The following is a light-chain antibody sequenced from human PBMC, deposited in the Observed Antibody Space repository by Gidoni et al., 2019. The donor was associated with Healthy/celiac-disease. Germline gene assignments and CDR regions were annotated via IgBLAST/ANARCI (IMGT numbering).Light chain of an antibody. V-gene: IGLV1-40*01. J-gene: IGLJ1*01. CDR3: QSYDSSLSGFYV. Sequence: QSVLTQLPSVSAAPGQRVTISCTGSSSNIGAGYDVHWYQQLPGTAPKLLVYGNSNRPSGVPDRFSGSKSGTSASLAITGLQAEDEADYYCQSYDSSLSGFYVCGTGTKVTV. CDR1: SSNIGAGYD. CDR2: GNS.